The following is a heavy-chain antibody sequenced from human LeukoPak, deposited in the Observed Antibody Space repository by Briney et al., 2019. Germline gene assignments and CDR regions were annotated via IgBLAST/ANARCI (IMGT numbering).Heavy chain of an antibody. CDR1: GGTFSSYA. V-gene: IGHV1-69*04. Sequence: SVKVSCKAAGGTFSSYAISWVRQAPGQGLEWMGRIIPILGIANYAQKFQGRVTITADKSTSTAYMELSSLRSEDTAVYYCARGFQAAADHYYYYGMDVWGQGTTVTVS. D-gene: IGHD6-13*01. J-gene: IGHJ6*02. CDR3: ARGFQAAADHYYYYGMDV. CDR2: IIPILGIA.